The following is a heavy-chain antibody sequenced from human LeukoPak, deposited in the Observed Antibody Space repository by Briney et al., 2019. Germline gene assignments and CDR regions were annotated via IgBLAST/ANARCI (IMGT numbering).Heavy chain of an antibody. CDR1: GGTFSSYA. Sequence: SVKVSCKASGGTFSSYAISWVRQAPGQGLEWMGRIIPILGIANYAQKFQGRVTITADKSTSTAYMELSSLRSEDTAVYYCARDLSVGGATRGGFQHWGQGTLVTVSS. V-gene: IGHV1-69*04. J-gene: IGHJ1*01. CDR2: IIPILGIA. CDR3: ARDLSVGGATRGGFQH. D-gene: IGHD1-26*01.